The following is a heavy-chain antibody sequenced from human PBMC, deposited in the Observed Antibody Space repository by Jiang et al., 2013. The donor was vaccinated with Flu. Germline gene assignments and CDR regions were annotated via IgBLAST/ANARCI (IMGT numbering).Heavy chain of an antibody. CDR3: VKLNTQLCPTT. D-gene: IGHD3-10*02. V-gene: IGHV4-61*08. J-gene: IGHJ4*02. CDR1: GGSVSSVGYH. Sequence: GLVKPSETLSLTCSVSGGSVSSVGYHWSWIRQPPGKGLEWIGYFSNSGNINYNPSLNSRLTISLDTSKNQFSLRLSSVTAADTAVYYCVKLNTQLCPTTWGQGTLVTVSP. CDR2: FSNSGNI.